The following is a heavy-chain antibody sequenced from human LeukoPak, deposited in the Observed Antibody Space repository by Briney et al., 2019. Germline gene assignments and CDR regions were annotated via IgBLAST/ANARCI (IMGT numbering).Heavy chain of an antibody. D-gene: IGHD3-22*01. CDR2: ISAYNGNT. J-gene: IGHJ6*02. CDR1: GYTFTSYG. Sequence: GASVKVSCKASGYTFTSYGISWVRQAPGQGLEWMGWISAYNGNTNYAQKLQGRVTMTTDTSTSTAYMELRSLRSDDTAVYYCARVGPNYYDSSGYYNYYGMDVWGQGTTVTVSS. CDR3: ARVGPNYYDSSGYYNYYGMDV. V-gene: IGHV1-18*01.